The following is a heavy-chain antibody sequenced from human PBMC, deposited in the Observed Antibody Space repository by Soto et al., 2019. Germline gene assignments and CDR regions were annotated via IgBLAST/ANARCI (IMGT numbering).Heavy chain of an antibody. V-gene: IGHV4-31*03. CDR3: ARVRWDVDIVATSQVKYYFDY. Sequence: QVQLQESGPGLVKPSQTLSLTCTVSGGSISSGGYYWSWIRQHPGKGLEWIGYIYYSGSTYYNPSLKSRVTISVDTSKNQFSLKLSSVTAADTAVYYSARVRWDVDIVATSQVKYYFDYWGQGTLVTVSS. D-gene: IGHD5-12*01. J-gene: IGHJ4*02. CDR1: GGSISSGGYY. CDR2: IYYSGST.